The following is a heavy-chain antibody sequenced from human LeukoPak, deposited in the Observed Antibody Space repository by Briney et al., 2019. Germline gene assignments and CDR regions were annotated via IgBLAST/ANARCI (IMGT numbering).Heavy chain of an antibody. V-gene: IGHV1-69*13. CDR1: GGTFSNYA. CDR2: IIAIFGTP. Sequence: SVKVSCKASGGTFSNYAINWVRQAPGQGLEWMGGIIAIFGTPNYAQKFQGRVTIIADESTSTVHMELSSLRSEDTAVYYCARDRPSYDYVWGSYRSRMGIDYWGQGTLVTVSS. J-gene: IGHJ4*02. D-gene: IGHD3-16*02. CDR3: ARDRPSYDYVWGSYRSRMGIDY.